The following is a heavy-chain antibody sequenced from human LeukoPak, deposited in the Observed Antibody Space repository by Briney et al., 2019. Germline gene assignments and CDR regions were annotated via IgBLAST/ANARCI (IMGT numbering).Heavy chain of an antibody. J-gene: IGHJ6*03. CDR3: ARFRGHDYGDYLSYYYMDV. CDR2: INPSGGST. CDR1: GYTFTSYY. Sequence: ASVKVSCKASGYTFTSYYMHWVRQAPGQGLEWMGIINPSGGSTSYAQKFQGRVTMTRDTSTSTVYMELSSLRSEDTAVYYCARFRGHDYGDYLSYYYMDVWGKGTTVTVSS. V-gene: IGHV1-46*01. D-gene: IGHD4-17*01.